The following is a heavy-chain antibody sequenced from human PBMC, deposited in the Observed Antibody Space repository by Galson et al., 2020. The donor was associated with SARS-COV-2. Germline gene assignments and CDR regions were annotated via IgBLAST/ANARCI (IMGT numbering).Heavy chain of an antibody. CDR1: GFSFDTVW. CDR2: IRSKTWGGTA. V-gene: IGHV3-15*01. D-gene: IGHD3-22*01. CDR3: TSTHHSDSSGKY. Sequence: GESLKISCAASGFSFDTVWMTWVRQAPGKGLEWVGRIRSKTWGGTADYAAPVKGRFSISRDDSKNTLYLQMNSLKTEDTAVYYCTSTHHSDSSGKYWGQGTLVTVSS. J-gene: IGHJ4*02.